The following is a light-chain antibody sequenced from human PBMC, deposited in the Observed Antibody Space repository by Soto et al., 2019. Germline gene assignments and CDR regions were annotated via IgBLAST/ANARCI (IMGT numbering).Light chain of an antibody. V-gene: IGKV3-20*01. CDR1: QNVRGTY. CDR2: AAS. J-gene: IGKJ4*01. Sequence: ETVLTQSPAILSLSPGERATLSCRASQNVRGTYFAWYQQKPGQAPRLLNYAASTRVTGVPDRFSGSGSGTDFTLTISRLEPEDFAVYHCQQYGDSITFGGGTKVEIK. CDR3: QQYGDSIT.